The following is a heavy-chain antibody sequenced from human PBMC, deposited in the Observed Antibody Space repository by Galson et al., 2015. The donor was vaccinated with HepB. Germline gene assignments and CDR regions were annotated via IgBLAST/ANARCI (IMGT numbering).Heavy chain of an antibody. V-gene: IGHV5-10-1*01. CDR1: GYSFTSYW. Sequence: QSGAEVKKPGESLRISCKGSGYSFTSYWISWVRQMPGKGLEWMGRIDPSDSYTNYSPSFQGHVTISADKSISTAYLQWSSLKASDTAMYYCARLGRYSGYDWPPRDRTLNDDDAFDIWGQGTMVTVSS. CDR2: IDPSDSYT. J-gene: IGHJ3*02. CDR3: ARLGRYSGYDWPPRDRTLNDDDAFDI. D-gene: IGHD5-12*01.